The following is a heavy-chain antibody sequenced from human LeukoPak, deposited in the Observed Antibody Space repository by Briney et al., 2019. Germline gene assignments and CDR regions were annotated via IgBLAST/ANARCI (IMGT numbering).Heavy chain of an antibody. CDR3: AKGRYYPKDFFDY. Sequence: GGSLRLSCAASGFTFSSYAMHWVRQAPGKGLEWVAVISYDGTNKYYADSVKGRFNISRDNSKNTVYLQMNSLRAEDTAVYYCAKGRYYPKDFFDYWGQGTLVTVSS. D-gene: IGHD3-10*01. V-gene: IGHV3-30*18. J-gene: IGHJ4*02. CDR2: ISYDGTNK. CDR1: GFTFSSYA.